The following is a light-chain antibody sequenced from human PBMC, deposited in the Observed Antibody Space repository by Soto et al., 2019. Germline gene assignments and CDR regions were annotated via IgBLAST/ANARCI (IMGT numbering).Light chain of an antibody. V-gene: IGKV3-20*01. CDR3: QQYGISPWP. Sequence: EIVLTQSPGTLSLSPGERATLSCRASQSVSSSYLAWSQQKPGQAPRILIYGASSRATAIPDRFSGSGSGTDFSLTISRLDPEDCAVYSCQQYGISPWPFGQGTKVEIK. CDR1: QSVSSSY. CDR2: GAS. J-gene: IGKJ1*01.